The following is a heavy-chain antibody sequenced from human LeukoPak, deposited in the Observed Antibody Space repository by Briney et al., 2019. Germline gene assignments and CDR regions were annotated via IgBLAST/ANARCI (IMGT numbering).Heavy chain of an antibody. CDR3: AKNYYGSGTMGGY. CDR1: GFTFNSFT. Sequence: GGSLRLSCAASGFTFNSFTMTWVRQAPGKGLEWVSTIGGSGASTYYAGSVKGRFTISRDNSKNTLSLQMNSLRAQDSAIYYCAKNYYGSGTMGGYWGQGTLVTVSS. CDR2: IGGSGAST. D-gene: IGHD3-10*01. J-gene: IGHJ4*02. V-gene: IGHV3-23*01.